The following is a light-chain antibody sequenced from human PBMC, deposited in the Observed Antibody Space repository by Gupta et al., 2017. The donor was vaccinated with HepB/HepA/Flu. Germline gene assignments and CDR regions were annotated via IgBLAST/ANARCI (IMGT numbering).Light chain of an antibody. J-gene: IGKJ4*01. CDR1: QTVRSD. Sequence: EIVMTQSPANLSVSPGERATLSCRASQTVRSDLAWYQQKPGQAPRLLIYGASTRATGIPARFSGTGSGTEFTLTITSLQSEDFAVYYCQQYNDWLPLTFGGGTKVEIK. CDR2: GAS. V-gene: IGKV3-15*01. CDR3: QQYNDWLPLT.